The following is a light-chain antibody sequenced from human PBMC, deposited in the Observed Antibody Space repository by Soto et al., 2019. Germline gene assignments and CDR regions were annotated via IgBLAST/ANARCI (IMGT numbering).Light chain of an antibody. Sequence: SYELTQPPSVSVAPGQTARITCGGKNIGSRSVHWYQQKPGQAPVLVVYDDSGRPSGIPERFSGSNSGNTATLTISRVEAGDEADHYCQVWDSSSDHVVFGGGTKLTVL. J-gene: IGLJ3*02. CDR1: NIGSRS. CDR2: DDS. CDR3: QVWDSSSDHVV. V-gene: IGLV3-21*02.